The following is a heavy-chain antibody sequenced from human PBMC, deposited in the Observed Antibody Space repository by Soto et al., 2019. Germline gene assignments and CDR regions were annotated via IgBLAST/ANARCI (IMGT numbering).Heavy chain of an antibody. J-gene: IGHJ4*02. D-gene: IGHD2-2*01. CDR3: ARDKGSSSWHSVDY. Sequence: PGGSLRLSCAASGFTFSSYNMNWVRQAPGRGLEWVSYITDSSSTIQYADSVKGRFTTSRDNGKNSLYLQMNSLRVEDTAVYYCARDKGSSSWHSVDYWGQGTLVTVSS. V-gene: IGHV3-48*01. CDR1: GFTFSSYN. CDR2: ITDSSSTI.